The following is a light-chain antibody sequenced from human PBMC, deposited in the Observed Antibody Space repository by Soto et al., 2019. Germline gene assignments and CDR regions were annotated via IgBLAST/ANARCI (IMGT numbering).Light chain of an antibody. Sequence: DIQMTQSPSTLSASVGDRVTITCRASQSISSWLAWYQQKPVKAPNLLIYKASSLESGVPLRFSGSGSGTEFTLTISSLQPDDFATYYCQQYNSYPLTFGGGTKVEIK. CDR3: QQYNSYPLT. J-gene: IGKJ4*01. V-gene: IGKV1-5*03. CDR2: KAS. CDR1: QSISSW.